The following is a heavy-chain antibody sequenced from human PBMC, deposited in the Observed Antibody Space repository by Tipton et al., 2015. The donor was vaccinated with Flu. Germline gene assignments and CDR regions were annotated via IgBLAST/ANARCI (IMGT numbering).Heavy chain of an antibody. CDR3: AKDIGAAGDYIWGSYRPTGAFDI. CDR2: ISWNSGSI. J-gene: IGHJ3*02. D-gene: IGHD3-16*02. CDR1: GFTLYDYA. Sequence: SLRLSCAASGFTLYDYAMHWVRQAPGKGLEWVSGISWNSGSIGYADSVKGRFTISRDNAKNSLYLQMNSLRAEDTALYYCAKDIGAAGDYIWGSYRPTGAFDIWGQGTMVTVSS. V-gene: IGHV3-9*01.